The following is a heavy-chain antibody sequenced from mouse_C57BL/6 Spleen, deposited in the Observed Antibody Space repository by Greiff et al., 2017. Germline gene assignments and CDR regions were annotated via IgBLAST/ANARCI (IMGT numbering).Heavy chain of an antibody. CDR2: IYPYNGVS. Sequence: VQLQQSGPELVKPGASVKISCKASGYSFTGYYMHWVKQSHGNILDWIGYIYPYNGVSSYNQKFKGKATLTVDKSSSTAYMELRSLTSEDSAVYYCASITTVVAPEKDYFDYWGQGTTLTVSS. D-gene: IGHD1-1*01. V-gene: IGHV1-31*01. CDR3: ASITTVVAPEKDYFDY. CDR1: GYSFTGYY. J-gene: IGHJ2*01.